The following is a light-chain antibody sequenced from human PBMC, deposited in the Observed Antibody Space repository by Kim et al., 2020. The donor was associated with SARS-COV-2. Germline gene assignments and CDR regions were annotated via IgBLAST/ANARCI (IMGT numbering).Light chain of an antibody. J-gene: IGKJ1*01. CDR3: QQYNNWPPWT. V-gene: IGKV3-15*01. CDR1: QSVSSN. Sequence: SPGERAALACRASQSVSSNLAWYQQKPGQAPRLRIYGASTRATGIPARFSGSGSGTEFTLNISSLQSEDFAVYYCQQYNNWPPWTFGQGTKVDIK. CDR2: GAS.